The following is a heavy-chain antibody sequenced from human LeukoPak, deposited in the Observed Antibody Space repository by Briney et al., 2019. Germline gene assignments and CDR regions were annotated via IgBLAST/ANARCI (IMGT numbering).Heavy chain of an antibody. CDR3: TTHGSGSYLDY. D-gene: IGHD3-10*01. V-gene: IGHV3-15*01. CDR2: IKSKTDGGTT. Sequence: GASLRLSCAASGFTFSSYAMSWVRQAPGKGLEWVGRIKSKTDGGTTDYAAPVKGRFTISRDDSKNTLYLQMNSLKTEDTAVYYCTTHGSGSYLDYWGQGTLVTVSS. J-gene: IGHJ4*02. CDR1: GFTFSSYA.